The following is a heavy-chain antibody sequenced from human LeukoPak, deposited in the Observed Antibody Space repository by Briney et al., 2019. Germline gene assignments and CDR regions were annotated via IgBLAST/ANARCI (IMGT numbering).Heavy chain of an antibody. V-gene: IGHV4-34*01. J-gene: IGHJ6*03. CDR2: INHSGST. CDR1: GGSFSGYY. CDR3: ARGQYYYCYYMDV. Sequence: NTSETLSLTCAVYGGSFSGYYWSWIRQPPGKGLEWIGEINHSGSTNYNPSLKSRVTISVDTSKNQFSLKLSSVTAADTAVYYCARGQYYYCYYMDVWGKGTTVTVSS.